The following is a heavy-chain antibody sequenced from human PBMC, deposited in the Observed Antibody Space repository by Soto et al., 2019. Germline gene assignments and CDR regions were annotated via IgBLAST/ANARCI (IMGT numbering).Heavy chain of an antibody. D-gene: IGHD2-8*02. Sequence: GGSLRLSCAASGFTFSSYAMSWVRQAPGKGLEWVSAISGSGGSTYYADSVKGRFTITRDNSKNTLYLQINSLRAEDRAVYCCAKYTGAAFDIWGQGTMVTVSS. CDR1: GFTFSSYA. J-gene: IGHJ3*02. CDR3: AKYTGAAFDI. V-gene: IGHV3-23*01. CDR2: ISGSGGST.